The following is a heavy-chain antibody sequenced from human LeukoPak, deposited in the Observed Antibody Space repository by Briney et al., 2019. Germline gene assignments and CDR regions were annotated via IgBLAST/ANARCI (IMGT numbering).Heavy chain of an antibody. D-gene: IGHD2-2*01. J-gene: IGHJ4*02. CDR2: ISGSGGST. V-gene: IGHV3-23*01. Sequence: GGSLRLSCAASGFTFSSYAMSWVRQAPGKGLEWVSAISGSGGSTYYPDSLKGRFTISRDNSKNTLYLQMNSLRAEDSAMYYCARGYCSSIECYIDNWGQGTLVTVSS. CDR3: ARGYCSSIECYIDN. CDR1: GFTFSSYA.